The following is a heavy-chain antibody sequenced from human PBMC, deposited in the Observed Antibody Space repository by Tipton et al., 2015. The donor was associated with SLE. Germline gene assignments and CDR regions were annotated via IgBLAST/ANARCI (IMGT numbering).Heavy chain of an antibody. CDR3: ARLTKGYNSRFDP. V-gene: IGHV4-59*11. Sequence: TLSLTCTVSGGSITNHYWNWIRQPPGKGLEWIGYIHYSGTTHDNPSLKSRVTMSVDMSKNQFSLRLTSVTAADTAVYYCARLTKGYNSRFDPWGQGTLVTVSS. CDR1: GGSITNHY. D-gene: IGHD6-13*01. CDR2: IHYSGTT. J-gene: IGHJ5*02.